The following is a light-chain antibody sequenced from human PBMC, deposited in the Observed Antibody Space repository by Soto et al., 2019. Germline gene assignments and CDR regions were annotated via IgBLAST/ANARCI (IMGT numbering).Light chain of an antibody. J-gene: IGKJ3*01. CDR2: DAS. Sequence: EIVLTQSPATLSLSPGERATLSCRASQSVSSYLAWYQQKPGQAPRLLIYDASNRATGIPARFSGSGFGTDFTLTIISLEPEDFAVYYCQQRSNWPPIFTFGPGTKVDIK. CDR1: QSVSSY. V-gene: IGKV3-11*01. CDR3: QQRSNWPPIFT.